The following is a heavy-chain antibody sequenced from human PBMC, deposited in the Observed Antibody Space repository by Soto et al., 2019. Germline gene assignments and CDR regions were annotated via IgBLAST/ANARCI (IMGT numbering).Heavy chain of an antibody. J-gene: IGHJ6*02. CDR1: GGTFSSYA. CDR3: ARSHSSSSRYYYYYGMDV. Sequence: QAQLVQSGAEVKKPGSSAKVACKASGGTFSSYAISWVRQAPGQGLEWMGGIIPIFGTANYAQKFQGRVTITADESTSTAYMELSSLRSEDTAVYYCARSHSSSSRYYYYYGMDVWGQGTTVTVSS. D-gene: IGHD6-6*01. CDR2: IIPIFGTA. V-gene: IGHV1-69*01.